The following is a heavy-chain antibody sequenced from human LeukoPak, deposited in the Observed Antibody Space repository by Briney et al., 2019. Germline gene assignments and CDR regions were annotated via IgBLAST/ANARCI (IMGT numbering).Heavy chain of an antibody. Sequence: GSLRLSCAVSGRTFSSSWMDWVRQAPGKGLEWVASINPDGNKKYSADSVKGRFTISRDNAENSLYLHMNSLRVEDTAFYYCARDLAYSRLDYWGQGMLVTVSS. V-gene: IGHV3-7*01. D-gene: IGHD5-18*01. CDR1: GRTFSSSW. CDR2: INPDGNKK. J-gene: IGHJ4*02. CDR3: ARDLAYSRLDY.